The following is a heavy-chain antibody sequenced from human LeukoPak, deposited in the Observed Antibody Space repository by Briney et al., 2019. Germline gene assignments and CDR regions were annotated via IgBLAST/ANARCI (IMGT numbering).Heavy chain of an antibody. J-gene: IGHJ4*02. CDR1: GFTFSTYW. CDR2: INSDGSTT. Sequence: GGSLRLSCEATGFTFSTYWVHWVRQAPGKGLVWVSRINSDGSTTGYADSVKGRFTISRDNAKSTLFLQMHSLRAEDTAVYYCARGRMSAKDFDSWGQGTLVTVSS. V-gene: IGHV3-74*01. D-gene: IGHD2-15*01. CDR3: ARGRMSAKDFDS.